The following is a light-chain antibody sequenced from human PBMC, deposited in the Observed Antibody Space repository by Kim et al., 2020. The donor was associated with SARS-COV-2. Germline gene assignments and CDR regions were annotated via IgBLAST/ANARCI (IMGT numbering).Light chain of an antibody. Sequence: SSELTQDPAVSVALGQTVRITCQGDSLRSYFASWYQQKPGQAPLLVIYGKTNRPSGIPDRFSGSSSGRTASLTITGTQAEDEADYYCMSRDTDGSHNYVF. J-gene: IGLJ1*01. CDR2: GKT. V-gene: IGLV3-19*01. CDR3: MSRDTDGSHNYV. CDR1: SLRSYF.